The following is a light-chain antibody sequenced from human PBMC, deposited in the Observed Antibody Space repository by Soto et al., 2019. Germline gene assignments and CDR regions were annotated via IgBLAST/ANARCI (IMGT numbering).Light chain of an antibody. V-gene: IGKV1-8*01. CDR1: HGISSY. CDR3: QQFSSYPLT. CDR2: AAS. J-gene: IGKJ4*01. Sequence: AIRITQSPSSLSASPGDRVRITCRASHGISSYLAWYQQKPGKAPKLLIYAASTLQSGVPSRFSGSGSGTDFTLTISRLEPEDFAVYYCQQFSSYPLTFGGGTKVDIK.